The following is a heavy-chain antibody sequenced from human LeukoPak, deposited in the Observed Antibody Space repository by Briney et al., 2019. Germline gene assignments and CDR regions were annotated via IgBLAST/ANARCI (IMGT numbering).Heavy chain of an antibody. D-gene: IGHD6-13*01. V-gene: IGHV3-23*01. J-gene: IGHJ4*02. Sequence: HPGGSLRLSCAASGFTFSSYAMSWVRQAPGKGLEWVSAISGSGGSTYYADSVKGRFTISRDNSKNTLYLQMNSLRAEDTAVYYCAKSLSEVGSSSLYWGQGTLVTVSS. CDR2: ISGSGGST. CDR1: GFTFSSYA. CDR3: AKSLSEVGSSSLY.